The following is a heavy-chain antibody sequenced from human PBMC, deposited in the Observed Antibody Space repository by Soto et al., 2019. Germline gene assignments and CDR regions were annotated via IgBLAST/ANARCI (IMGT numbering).Heavy chain of an antibody. CDR3: AITSDYGDYDLGQSFDY. CDR1: GGSISSSSYY. V-gene: IGHV4-39*01. J-gene: IGHJ4*02. Sequence: QLQLQESGPGLVKPSETLSLTCTVSGGSISSSSYYWGWIRQPPGKGLEWIGSSYYSGSTYYNPYLKSRMTISVDTSKNQFSLKLSSVTAADTAVYDCAITSDYGDYDLGQSFDYWGQGTLVTVSS. D-gene: IGHD4-17*01. CDR2: SYYSGST.